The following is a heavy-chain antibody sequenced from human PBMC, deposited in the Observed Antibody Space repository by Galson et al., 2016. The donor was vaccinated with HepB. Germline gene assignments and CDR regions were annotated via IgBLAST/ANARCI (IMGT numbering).Heavy chain of an antibody. D-gene: IGHD3-3*01. V-gene: IGHV1-46*01. CDR2: TNPSESRT. J-gene: IGHJ4*02. CDR1: GHMSTTYY. CDR3: AKTDLWSGPHYFDS. Sequence: ASGHMSTTYYINWVRQAPGQGLEWMGITNPSESRTRYAQNFQGRLTMTKDTSTTTVYMELSSLRSEDTALYYCAKTDLWSGPHYFDSWGQGTQVTVSS.